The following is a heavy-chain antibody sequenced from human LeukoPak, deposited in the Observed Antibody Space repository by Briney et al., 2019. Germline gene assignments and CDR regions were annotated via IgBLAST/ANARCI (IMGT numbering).Heavy chain of an antibody. V-gene: IGHV3-11*01. D-gene: IGHD3-3*01. Sequence: PGGSLRLFCAACGFIFSDYYMRWMRHAPGEALEWVSYISWCGSHILYADSEKGRFTIYRDNAKNSLYLQINSLRAEDTAVYYCARDRSFGVVIGYWGQGNLVTVSS. J-gene: IGHJ4*02. CDR2: ISWCGSHI. CDR3: ARDRSFGVVIGY. CDR1: GFIFSDYY.